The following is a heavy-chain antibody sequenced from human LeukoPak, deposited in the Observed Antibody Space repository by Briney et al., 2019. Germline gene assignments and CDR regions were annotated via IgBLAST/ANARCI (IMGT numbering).Heavy chain of an antibody. J-gene: IGHJ4*02. D-gene: IGHD3-22*01. V-gene: IGHV1-8*01. CDR1: GYTFTSYD. CDR2: MNPNSGNI. Sequence: GASVKVSCKASGYTFTSYDINWVRQATGQGLEWMGWMNPNSGNIGYAQKFQGRVTMTRNTSISTAYMELSSLRSEDTAVYYCARGTVSDYYDSSGYYPHPFDYWGQGTLVTVSS. CDR3: ARGTVSDYYDSSGYYPHPFDY.